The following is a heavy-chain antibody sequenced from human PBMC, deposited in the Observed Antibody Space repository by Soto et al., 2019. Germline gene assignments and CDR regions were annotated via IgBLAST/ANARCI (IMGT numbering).Heavy chain of an antibody. CDR3: ARDTTLRWLPALWFDY. D-gene: IGHD4-17*01. V-gene: IGHV3-7*01. CDR2: IKQDGSEK. Sequence: EVQLVESGGGLVQPGGSLRLSCAASGFTFSSYWMSWVRQAPGKGLEWVANIKQDGSEKYYVDSVKGRFTISRDNAKNSLYLQMNSLRAEDTAVYYCARDTTLRWLPALWFDYWGQGTLVTVSS. CDR1: GFTFSSYW. J-gene: IGHJ4*02.